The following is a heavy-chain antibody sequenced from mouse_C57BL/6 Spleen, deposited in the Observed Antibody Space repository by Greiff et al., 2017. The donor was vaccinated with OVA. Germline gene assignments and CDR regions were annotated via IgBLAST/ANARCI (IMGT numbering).Heavy chain of an antibody. CDR2: IYPRSGNT. D-gene: IGHD1-1*01. CDR3: ARGGNYGSYYAMDY. CDR1: GYTFTSYG. V-gene: IGHV1-81*01. Sequence: QVQLQQSGAELARPGASVKLSCKASGYTFTSYGISWVKQRTGQGLEWIGEIYPRSGNTYYTEKFKGKATLTADKSSSTAYMELRSLTSEDSAVYFCARGGNYGSYYAMDYWGQGTSVTVSS. J-gene: IGHJ4*01.